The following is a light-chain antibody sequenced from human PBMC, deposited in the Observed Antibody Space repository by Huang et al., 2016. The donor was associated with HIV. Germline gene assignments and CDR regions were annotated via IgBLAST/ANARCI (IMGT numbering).Light chain of an antibody. Sequence: EIVMTQSPATLSVSPGETATLSCRASQSVSGNLAWYQQKPGQAPRLLIFETSTRATGIPARFSGSGSGTEFTLTISDVQSEDFALYSCQQYNEWPPWTFGQGTKVEI. CDR2: ETS. J-gene: IGKJ1*01. V-gene: IGKV3-15*01. CDR1: QSVSGN. CDR3: QQYNEWPPWT.